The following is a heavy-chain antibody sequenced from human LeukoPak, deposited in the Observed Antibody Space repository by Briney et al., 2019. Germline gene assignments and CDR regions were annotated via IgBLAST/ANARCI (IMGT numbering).Heavy chain of an antibody. V-gene: IGHV4-34*01. Sequence: SETLSLTRAVYGGSFSGYYWSWIRQPPGKGLEWIGEINHSGSTNYNPSLKSRVTISVDTSKNQFSLKLSSVTAADTAVYYCARPTYGDYVYGDAFDIWGQGTMVTVSS. CDR2: INHSGST. J-gene: IGHJ3*02. CDR3: ARPTYGDYVYGDAFDI. D-gene: IGHD4-17*01. CDR1: GGSFSGYY.